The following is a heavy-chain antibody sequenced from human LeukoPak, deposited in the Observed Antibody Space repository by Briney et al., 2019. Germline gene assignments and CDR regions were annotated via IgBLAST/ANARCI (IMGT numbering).Heavy chain of an antibody. V-gene: IGHV3-30*02. CDR3: AREGGTVVTGTLDY. Sequence: GGSLRLSCAASGFSFSRYGMHWLRQAPGKGLEWVAFIQNDVITKNYADSVKGRFTISRDNSKNTLYLQLNSLRDEDTAVYYCAREGGTVVTGTLDYWGQGTLVTVSS. D-gene: IGHD2-21*02. J-gene: IGHJ4*02. CDR1: GFSFSRYG. CDR2: IQNDVITK.